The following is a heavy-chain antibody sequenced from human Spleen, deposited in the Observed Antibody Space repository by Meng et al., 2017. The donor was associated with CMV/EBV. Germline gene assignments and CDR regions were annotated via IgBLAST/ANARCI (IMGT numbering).Heavy chain of an antibody. D-gene: IGHD1-26*01. Sequence: GESLKISCAASGFTFSSFWMAWVRQAPGKGLEWVSGIIWNGAGTSYADSVKGRFIISRDNAKNSLYLQMNSLRAEDTALYYCARDRGSSEYYLDNWGQGTLVTVSS. CDR1: GFTFSSFW. V-gene: IGHV3-20*04. CDR3: ARDRGSSEYYLDN. J-gene: IGHJ4*02. CDR2: IIWNGAGT.